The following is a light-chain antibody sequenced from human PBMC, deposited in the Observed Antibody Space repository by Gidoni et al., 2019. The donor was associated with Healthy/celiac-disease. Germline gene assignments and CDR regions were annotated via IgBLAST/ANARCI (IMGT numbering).Light chain of an antibody. CDR1: QSISSY. V-gene: IGKV1-39*01. J-gene: IGKJ1*01. CDR3: QQSYSTPRT. CDR2: AAS. Sequence: DIQMTQSPSSLSASVGDRVTITCRASQSISSYLNWYQQKPGKDPKLLIYAASSLQSGVLSRFSGSGSGTDFNLTISSLKPEDFATYYCQQSYSTPRTFGQGTKVESK.